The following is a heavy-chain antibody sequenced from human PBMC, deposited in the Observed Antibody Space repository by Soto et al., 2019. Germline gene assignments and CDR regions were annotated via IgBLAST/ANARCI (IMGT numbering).Heavy chain of an antibody. D-gene: IGHD3-22*01. J-gene: IGHJ4*02. V-gene: IGHV1-18*01. CDR1: GYTFITYG. CDR3: ARGPTDYYDNRANYSLDY. CDR2: ISTYNGNT. Sequence: QVQLVQSGAEVKKPGASVKVSCKASGYTFITYGVSCVRQAPGQGLDWLGWISTYNGNTMYAERLQGRVTMTTDTTTNTAYMEPRTLRSDVTAVYYCARGPTDYYDNRANYSLDYWGQGTLFTFSS.